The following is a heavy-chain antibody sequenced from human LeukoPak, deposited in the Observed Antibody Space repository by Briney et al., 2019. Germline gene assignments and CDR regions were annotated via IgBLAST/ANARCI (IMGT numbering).Heavy chain of an antibody. D-gene: IGHD2-15*01. Sequence: PGGSLRLSCAASGFTFSSHWMHWVRQAPGKGLVWVSRINGDGSNTTYADSVKGRFTISRDNAKNSLYLQMNSLRVEDTALYYCARVSGQWCDYWGQGTLVTVSS. CDR3: ARVSGQWCDY. CDR2: INGDGSNT. CDR1: GFTFSSHW. J-gene: IGHJ4*02. V-gene: IGHV3-74*03.